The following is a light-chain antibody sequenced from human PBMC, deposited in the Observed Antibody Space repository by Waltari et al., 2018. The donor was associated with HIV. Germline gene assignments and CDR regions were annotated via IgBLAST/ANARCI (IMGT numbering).Light chain of an antibody. CDR1: QNIDTS. J-gene: IGKJ3*01. Sequence: DLQMTQSTSSRSASVGDRVTFTCRASQNIDTSLTWYQQKPGKAPTVLVYASTNLQSGVPARFSGSGSGTDFTLSISSLQPEDFATYYCQQSYGAPRTFGPGTKLDI. CDR3: QQSYGAPRT. CDR2: AST. V-gene: IGKV1-39*01.